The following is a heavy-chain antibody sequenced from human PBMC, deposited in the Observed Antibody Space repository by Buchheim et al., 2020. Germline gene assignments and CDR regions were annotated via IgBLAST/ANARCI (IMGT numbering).Heavy chain of an antibody. V-gene: IGHV1-69*04. Sequence: QVQLVQSGAEVKKPGSSVKASCKASGGSFSSYDISWARQAPGQGREWMGRIIPILGIANYAQKFQGRVTINADNSTTEADMELSDLRSDDTAVYYCARGGVKDSSAPIDYCGQGTL. CDR1: GGSFSSYD. D-gene: IGHD3-22*01. J-gene: IGHJ4*02. CDR3: ARGGVKDSSAPIDY. CDR2: IIPILGIA.